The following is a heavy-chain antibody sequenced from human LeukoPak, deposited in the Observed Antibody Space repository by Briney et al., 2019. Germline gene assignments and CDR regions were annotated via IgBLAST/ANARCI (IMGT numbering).Heavy chain of an antibody. CDR3: ARDRHRYYDILTGYYAYFDY. V-gene: IGHV1-46*01. Sequence: ASVKVSCKASGYTFSTYPINWVRQAPGQGLEWMGIINPSGGSTSYAQKFQGRVTMTRDTSTSTVYMELSSLRSEDTAVYYCARDRHRYYDILTGYYAYFDYWGQGTLVTVSP. CDR2: INPSGGST. D-gene: IGHD3-9*01. J-gene: IGHJ4*02. CDR1: GYTFSTYP.